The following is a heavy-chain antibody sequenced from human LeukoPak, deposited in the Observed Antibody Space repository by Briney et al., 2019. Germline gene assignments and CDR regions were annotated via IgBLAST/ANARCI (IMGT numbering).Heavy chain of an antibody. CDR1: GGSFSGYY. CDR3: ASGSGLFTLPEY. J-gene: IGHJ4*01. CDR2: INHSGST. Sequence: KPSETLSLTCAVYGGSFSGYYWSWIRQPPGKGLEWVGEINHSGSTNYNPSFKNRVTISVNTSKNQFVLKLSYVTAADTAGCYCASGSGLFTLPEYWGHRTPVTASS. V-gene: IGHV4-34*01. D-gene: IGHD1-14*01.